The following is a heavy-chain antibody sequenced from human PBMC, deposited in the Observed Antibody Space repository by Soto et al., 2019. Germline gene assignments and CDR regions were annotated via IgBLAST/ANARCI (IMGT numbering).Heavy chain of an antibody. Sequence: GAAVKVSCKASRYSFTTYALHWVRHAPGQRLEWMGWINAGNGDTKYSEKFQGRVTITRDTSANTAYMELSSLRSEDTSVYYCARDPGTGAALRAYHFDYWGQGTLVTVSS. CDR2: INAGNGDT. V-gene: IGHV1-3*01. J-gene: IGHJ4*02. D-gene: IGHD1-1*01. CDR3: ARDPGTGAALRAYHFDY. CDR1: RYSFTTYA.